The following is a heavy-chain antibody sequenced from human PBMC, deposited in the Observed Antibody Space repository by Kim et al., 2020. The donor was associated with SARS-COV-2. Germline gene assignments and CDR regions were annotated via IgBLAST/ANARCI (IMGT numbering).Heavy chain of an antibody. CDR3: ARKMQMGVVSAAIWASGTNAKYGDQEDAFDI. CDR2: ISAYNGNT. CDR1: GYTFTSYG. J-gene: IGHJ3*02. Sequence: ASVKVSCKASGYTFTSYGISWVRQAPGQGLEWMGWISAYNGNTNYAQKLQGRVTMTTDTSTSTAYMELRSLRSDDTAVYYCARKMQMGVVSAAIWASGTNAKYGDQEDAFDIWGQGTMVTVSS. V-gene: IGHV1-18*04. D-gene: IGHD2-2*01.